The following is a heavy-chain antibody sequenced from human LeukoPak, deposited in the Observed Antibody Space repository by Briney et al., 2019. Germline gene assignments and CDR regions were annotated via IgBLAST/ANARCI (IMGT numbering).Heavy chain of an antibody. CDR3: ARVGNYDFWSGHYEGIDY. CDR2: ISYDGSNK. D-gene: IGHD3-3*01. V-gene: IGHV3-30-3*01. J-gene: IGHJ4*02. CDR1: GFTFSSYA. Sequence: GGSLRLSCAASGFTFSSYAMHWVRQAPGKGLEWVAVISYDGSNKYYADSVKGRFTISRDNSKNTLYLQMNSLRAEDTAVYYCARVGNYDFWSGHYEGIDYWGQGNLVTVSS.